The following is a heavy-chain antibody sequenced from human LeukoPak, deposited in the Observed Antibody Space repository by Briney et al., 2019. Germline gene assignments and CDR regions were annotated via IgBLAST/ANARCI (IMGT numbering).Heavy chain of an antibody. CDR1: GGSISSGGYY. Sequence: SETLSLTCTVSGGSISSGGYYWSWIRQHPGKGLEWIGYIYYSGSTYYNPSLKSRVTISVDTSKNQFSLRLSFVTAADTAVYSCARRRGYDFWSGPGFLLKSGFREGFDPWGQGTLVTVSS. J-gene: IGHJ5*02. CDR3: ARRRGYDFWSGPGFLLKSGFREGFDP. D-gene: IGHD3-3*01. V-gene: IGHV4-31*03. CDR2: IYYSGST.